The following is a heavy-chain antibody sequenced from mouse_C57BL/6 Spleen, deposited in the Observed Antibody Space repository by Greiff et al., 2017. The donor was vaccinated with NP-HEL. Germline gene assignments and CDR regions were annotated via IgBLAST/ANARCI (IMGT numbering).Heavy chain of an antibody. CDR3: ARGGLQAWFAY. Sequence: EVNLVESGGGLVKPGGSLKLSCAASGFTFSSYAMSWVRQTPEKRLEWVATISDGGSYTYYPDNVKGRFTISRDNAKNNLYLQMSHLKSEDTAMYYCARGGLQAWFAYWGQGTLVTVSA. CDR1: GFTFSSYA. J-gene: IGHJ3*01. CDR2: ISDGGSYT. V-gene: IGHV5-4*03. D-gene: IGHD6-1*01.